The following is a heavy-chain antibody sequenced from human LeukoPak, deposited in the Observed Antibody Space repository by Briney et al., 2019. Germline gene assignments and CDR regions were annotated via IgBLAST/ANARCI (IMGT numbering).Heavy chain of an antibody. V-gene: IGHV3-74*01. D-gene: IGHD3-10*01. J-gene: IGHJ4*02. CDR3: ARLLVYNSGGEAFDY. CDR2: TNSDGSST. Sequence: GGSLRLSCAASGFTFSRYWMYWVRQAPGRGLVWVSHTNSDGSSTGYADSVKGRFTISRDNAKNTVYLQMNSLRAEDTAVYYCARLLVYNSGGEAFDYWGPGTLVTVSS. CDR1: GFTFSRYW.